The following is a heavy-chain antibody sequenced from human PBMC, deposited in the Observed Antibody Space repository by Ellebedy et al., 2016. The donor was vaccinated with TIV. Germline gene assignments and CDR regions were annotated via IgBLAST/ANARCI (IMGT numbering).Heavy chain of an antibody. Sequence: GESLKISCTASGFTFRSYTMNWVRQAPGKGLEWISYISSSSRIISYADSVKGRFTISRDNSKNTLFLQMSSLRAEDTAVYYCAKDPSTLGIGYFDLWGRGTLVTVSS. V-gene: IGHV3-48*01. D-gene: IGHD7-27*01. CDR3: AKDPSTLGIGYFDL. CDR1: GFTFRSYT. CDR2: ISSSSRII. J-gene: IGHJ2*01.